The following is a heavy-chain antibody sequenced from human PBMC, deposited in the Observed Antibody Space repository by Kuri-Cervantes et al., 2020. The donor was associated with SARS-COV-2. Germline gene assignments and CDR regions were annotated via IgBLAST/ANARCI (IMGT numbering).Heavy chain of an antibody. J-gene: IGHJ6*02. Sequence: ASVKVSCKASGYTFTSYAMHWVRQAPGQRLEWMGWSNAGNGNTKYSQEFQGRVTITADKSTSTAYMELSSLRSEDTAVYYCARGAIAVAGRNYYYGMDVWGQGTTVTVSS. CDR2: SNAGNGNT. D-gene: IGHD6-19*01. V-gene: IGHV1-3*02. CDR3: ARGAIAVAGRNYYYGMDV. CDR1: GYTFTSYA.